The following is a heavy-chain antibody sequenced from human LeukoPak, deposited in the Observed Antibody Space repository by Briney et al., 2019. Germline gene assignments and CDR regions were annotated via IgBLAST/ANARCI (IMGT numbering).Heavy chain of an antibody. V-gene: IGHV1-18*01. CDR2: ISAYNGNT. J-gene: IGHJ4*02. Sequence: ASVKVSCKASGYTFTSYGISWVRQAPGQGLEWMGWISAYNGNTNYAQKLQGRVTMTTDTSTCTAYMELRSLRSDDTAVYYCARVVYYYDSSGYLPYPDYWGQGTLVTVSS. D-gene: IGHD3-22*01. CDR1: GYTFTSYG. CDR3: ARVVYYYDSSGYLPYPDY.